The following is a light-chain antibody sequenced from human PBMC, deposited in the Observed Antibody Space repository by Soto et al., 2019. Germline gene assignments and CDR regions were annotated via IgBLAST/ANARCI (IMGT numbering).Light chain of an antibody. J-gene: IGLJ1*01. CDR1: STGFVGYNR. CDR2: EVS. V-gene: IGLV2-18*01. CDR3: SLYTSDTAYV. Sequence: QSVLTQPHSVSGSPGQSVTISCTGTSTGFVGYNRVSWYQQPPGTAPKLMIYEVSKRPSGGPDRFSGSKSGNTASLTISGLQAADEADYYCSLYTSDTAYVFGTGTKVTVL.